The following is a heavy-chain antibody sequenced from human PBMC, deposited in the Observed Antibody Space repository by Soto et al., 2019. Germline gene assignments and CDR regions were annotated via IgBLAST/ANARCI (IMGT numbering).Heavy chain of an antibody. D-gene: IGHD2-15*01. J-gene: IGHJ4*02. V-gene: IGHV3-23*01. CDR3: AKDIMVAATAIDY. CDR2: ISGSGDVT. CDR1: GFTFSSYA. Sequence: EVQLLESGGGLVQPGGSLRLSCVASGFTFSSYAMSWVRQAPGQGLEWVSAISGSGDVTYYADSVKGRFTISRDNSTNTLYLQMNRLRAEDPAVYYCAKDIMVAATAIDYWGQGTLVTVSS.